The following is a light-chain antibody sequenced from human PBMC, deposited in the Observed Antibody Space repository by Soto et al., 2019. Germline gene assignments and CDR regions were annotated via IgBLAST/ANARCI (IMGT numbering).Light chain of an antibody. J-gene: IGLJ1*01. CDR1: SSDVGEYDY. Sequence: QSALTQPRSVSGSPGQSVTISCTGTSSDVGEYDYVSWYQQHPGKAPKLMIFDVSERPSGVPDRFSGSKTGNTASLTISGLQAEDEADYYCCSYAGSPYVFGTRTKVTVL. CDR3: CSYAGSPYV. CDR2: DVS. V-gene: IGLV2-11*01.